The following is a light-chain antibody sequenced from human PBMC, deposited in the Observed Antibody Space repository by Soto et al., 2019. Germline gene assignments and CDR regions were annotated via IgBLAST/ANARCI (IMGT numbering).Light chain of an antibody. CDR1: QSVSNF. CDR3: QQYNDRPPIT. V-gene: IGKV3-15*01. CDR2: GSF. J-gene: IGKJ5*01. Sequence: EVVLTHSPVTLSLSPWEIATLSCRASQSVSNFLAWYQQKPGQAPRLLIVGSFARATGIPARFSGSGSGSEFTLTISGLQSEDFAVYYCQQYNDRPPITFGQGTRLEIK.